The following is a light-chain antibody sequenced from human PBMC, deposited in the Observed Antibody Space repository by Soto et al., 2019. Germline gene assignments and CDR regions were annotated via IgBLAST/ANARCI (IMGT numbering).Light chain of an antibody. J-gene: IGKJ1*01. CDR1: QDISKY. CDR3: QQYYNLPWM. CDR2: DAS. V-gene: IGKV1-33*01. Sequence: DIQMTQSPSSLSASVGDRVTITCQASQDISKYLNWYQQKPGKAPKLLIYDASNLETGVPSRFSGSGSGTDLTFTISSLQPEDIATYYCQQYYNLPWMFGQGTRVEVK.